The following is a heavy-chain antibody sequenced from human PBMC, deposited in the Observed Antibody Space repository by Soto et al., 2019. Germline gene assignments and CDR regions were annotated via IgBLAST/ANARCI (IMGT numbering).Heavy chain of an antibody. CDR2: TYYRSKWYN. J-gene: IGHJ4*02. D-gene: IGHD3-9*01. V-gene: IGHV6-1*01. CDR3: ARDRSTIFGLLDY. CDR1: GDSASSNSAA. Sequence: SQTLSLTCVISGDSASSNSAAWNWIRQSPSRGLEWLGRTYYRSKWYNDYAVPVKSRITINPDTSKNQFSLQLNSVTPEDTAVYYCARDRSTIFGLLDYWGQGTLVTVSS.